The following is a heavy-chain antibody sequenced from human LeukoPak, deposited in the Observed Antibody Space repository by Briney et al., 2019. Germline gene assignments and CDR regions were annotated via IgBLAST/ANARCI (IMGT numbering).Heavy chain of an antibody. V-gene: IGHV1-2*06. J-gene: IGHJ4*02. D-gene: IGHD3-10*01. CDR1: GYTFTGYY. CDR3: ARSRSITMVRGVFPSLDY. CDR2: INPNSGGT. Sequence: ASVKVSCKASGYTFTGYYMHWVRQAPGQGLEWMGRINPNSGGTNYAQKFQGRVTMTRDTSISTAYMELSRLRSDDTAVYYCARSRSITMVRGVFPSLDYWGQGTLATVYS.